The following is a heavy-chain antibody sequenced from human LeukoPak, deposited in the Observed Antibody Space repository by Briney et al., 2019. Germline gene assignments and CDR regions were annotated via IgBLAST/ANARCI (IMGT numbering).Heavy chain of an antibody. J-gene: IGHJ4*02. CDR1: GGTFSSYA. Sequence: ASVKVSCKASGGTFSSYAISWVRQAPGQGLEWMGRIIPILGIANYAQKFQGRVTITADKSTSTAYMELSSLRSDDTAVYYCAKQKYYYDSSGFYFDYWGQGTLVAVSS. CDR3: AKQKYYYDSSGFYFDY. D-gene: IGHD3-22*01. CDR2: IIPILGIA. V-gene: IGHV1-69*04.